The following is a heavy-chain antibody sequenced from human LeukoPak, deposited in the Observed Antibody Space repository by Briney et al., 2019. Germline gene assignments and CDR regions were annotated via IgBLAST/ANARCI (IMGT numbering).Heavy chain of an antibody. CDR3: ARPSLNTGSYFDY. D-gene: IGHD1-26*01. CDR2: IKQDGSEI. Sequence: GGSLRLSCEASGFSFSNYWMSWVRQAPGKGLEWVANIKQDGSEIYYVDSVRGRFTISRDNAKNSLYLQMNSLRAEDTAVYYCARPSLNTGSYFDYWGQGILVSVSS. J-gene: IGHJ4*02. CDR1: GFSFSNYW. V-gene: IGHV3-7*01.